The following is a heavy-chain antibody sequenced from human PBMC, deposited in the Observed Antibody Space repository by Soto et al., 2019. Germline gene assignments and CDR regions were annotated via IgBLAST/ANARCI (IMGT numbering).Heavy chain of an antibody. CDR2: INHSGST. Sequence: PSETLSLTCAVYGGSFSGYYWSWIRQPPGKGLERIGEINHSGSTNYNPSLKSRVTISVDTSKNQFSLKLSSVTAADTAVYYCARWPRLFYYYGMDVWGQGTTVTVSS. CDR1: GGSFSGYY. D-gene: IGHD6-6*01. J-gene: IGHJ6*02. CDR3: ARWPRLFYYYGMDV. V-gene: IGHV4-34*01.